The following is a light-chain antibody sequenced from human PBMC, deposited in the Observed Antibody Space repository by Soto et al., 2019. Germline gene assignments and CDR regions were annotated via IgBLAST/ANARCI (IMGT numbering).Light chain of an antibody. V-gene: IGKV3-15*01. CDR3: QQYNIWPPLT. J-gene: IGKJ4*01. Sequence: EIVMTQSPATLSVSPGERATLSCRAGQSVSTNVAWYQQKPGQAPRLLIYGASTRATGVPARFSGSGSGTEFTLTISSLQSEDFAVYYCQQYNIWPPLTFGGGTKVEIK. CDR1: QSVSTN. CDR2: GAS.